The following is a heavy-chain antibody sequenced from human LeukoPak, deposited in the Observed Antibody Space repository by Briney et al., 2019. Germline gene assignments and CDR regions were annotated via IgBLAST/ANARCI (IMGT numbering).Heavy chain of an antibody. CDR1: GGSISSYY. D-gene: IGHD3-22*01. CDR2: IDWDDDK. CDR3: ARIQSVYDSSGYYPDHFDY. Sequence: TLSLTCSVSGGSISSYYWNWIRQPPGKALEWLALIDWDDDKYCSTSLKTRLTISKDTSKNQVVLTLNNVDPVDTATYYCARIQSVYDSSGYYPDHFDYWGQGTLVTVSS. V-gene: IGHV2-70*01. J-gene: IGHJ4*02.